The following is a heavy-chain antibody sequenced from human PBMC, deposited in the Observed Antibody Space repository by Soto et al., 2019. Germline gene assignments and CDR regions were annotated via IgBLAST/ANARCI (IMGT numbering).Heavy chain of an antibody. D-gene: IGHD3-10*01. CDR2: IYYSGST. CDR1: GGSISSGGYY. V-gene: IGHV4-31*03. J-gene: IGHJ4*02. Sequence: SETLSLTCTVSGGSISSGGYYWSWIRQHPGKGLEWIGYIYYSGSTYYNPSLKSRVTISVDTSKNQFSLKLSSVTAADTAVYYCARFGSADPYGSGIAFDYWGQGTLVTVSS. CDR3: ARFGSADPYGSGIAFDY.